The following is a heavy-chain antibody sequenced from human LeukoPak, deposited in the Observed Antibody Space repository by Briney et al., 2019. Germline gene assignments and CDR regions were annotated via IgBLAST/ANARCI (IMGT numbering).Heavy chain of an antibody. Sequence: SETLSLTCTVSGGSISSYYWSWIRQPPGKGLEWIGYIYYSGSTNYNPSPKSRVTISVDTSKNQFSLKLSSVTAADTAVYYCARGIWPNYYMDVWGKGTTVTISS. CDR2: IYYSGST. D-gene: IGHD2-15*01. CDR1: GGSISSYY. J-gene: IGHJ6*03. V-gene: IGHV4-59*01. CDR3: ARGIWPNYYMDV.